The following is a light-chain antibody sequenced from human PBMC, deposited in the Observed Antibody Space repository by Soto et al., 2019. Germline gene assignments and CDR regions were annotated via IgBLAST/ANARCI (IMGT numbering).Light chain of an antibody. J-gene: IGKJ1*01. CDR2: GAS. Sequence: EIVLTQSPGTLSLSPGERATLSCRVSHSVSSSYLAWYQQKPGQAPRLLIYGASIRATVSPDRFRGSGSGTDFTLTISRLEHEEFAVYYWQQLGTFGQGTNVDIK. CDR3: QQLGT. CDR1: HSVSSSY. V-gene: IGKV3-20*01.